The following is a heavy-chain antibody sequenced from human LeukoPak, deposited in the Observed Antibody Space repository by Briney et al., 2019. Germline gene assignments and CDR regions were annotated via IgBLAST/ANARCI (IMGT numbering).Heavy chain of an antibody. CDR1: GFIFSSYG. CDR3: AKGSRGSYDY. CDR2: IRFDESAT. V-gene: IGHV3-30*02. D-gene: IGHD1-26*01. J-gene: IGHJ4*02. Sequence: PGGSLRLSCAASGFIFSSYGMHWVRQAPGKGLEWVSFIRFDESATVYADSVKGRFTISRDNSKNTLYLQMNSLRAEDTAVYYCAKGSRGSYDYWGQGTLVTVSS.